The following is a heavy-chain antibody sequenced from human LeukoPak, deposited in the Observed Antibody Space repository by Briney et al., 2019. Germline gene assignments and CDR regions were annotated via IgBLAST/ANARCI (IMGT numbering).Heavy chain of an antibody. D-gene: IGHD3-22*01. V-gene: IGHV1-46*01. CDR2: INPSGGST. Sequence: ASVKVSCKAFGYTFTSNYMHWVRQAPGQGLEWMGIINPSGGSTSYVQKFQGRVTMTRDTSTSTVYMELSSLRSEDTAVYYCARLVPDYYYDSSGYFDYWGQGTLVTVSS. J-gene: IGHJ4*02. CDR3: ARLVPDYYYDSSGYFDY. CDR1: GYTFTSNY.